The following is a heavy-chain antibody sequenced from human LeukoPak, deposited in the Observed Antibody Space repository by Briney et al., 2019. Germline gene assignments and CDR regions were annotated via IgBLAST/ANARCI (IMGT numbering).Heavy chain of an antibody. J-gene: IGHJ4*02. Sequence: GGSLRLSCAASGFTFSTYWMHCVRQTPGKALVWVSSLNSDGSSASYADSVKGRFTISRDNAKNTLFLQMNSLRAEDTALYYCIRPSDDFWSGYSYFDYWGQGTLVTVSS. CDR3: IRPSDDFWSGYSYFDY. D-gene: IGHD3-3*01. V-gene: IGHV3-74*01. CDR2: LNSDGSSA. CDR1: GFTFSTYW.